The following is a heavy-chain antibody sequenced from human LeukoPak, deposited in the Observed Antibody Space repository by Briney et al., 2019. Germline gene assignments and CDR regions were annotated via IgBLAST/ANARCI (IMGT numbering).Heavy chain of an antibody. CDR2: ISQGGGTT. Sequence: GGSLRLSCAASGFTFSTYAMRWVRQAPGMGLEWVSAISQGGGTTYYADSVKGRFTISRDNSKNTLYLQMNSLRAEDTAVYYCAKDRRSSRGTGVFDYWGQGTLVTVSS. J-gene: IGHJ4*02. CDR1: GFTFSTYA. V-gene: IGHV3-23*01. D-gene: IGHD6-13*01. CDR3: AKDRRSSRGTGVFDY.